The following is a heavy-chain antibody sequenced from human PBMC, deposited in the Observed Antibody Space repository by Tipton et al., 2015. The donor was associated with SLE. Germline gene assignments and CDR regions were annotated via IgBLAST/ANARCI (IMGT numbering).Heavy chain of an antibody. CDR3: AKDLHAFGELGWYFDV. D-gene: IGHD3-10*01. CDR2: CYPGESA. Sequence: TLSLTCTLSGASINSGGYYWGWVRQPAGKGLEWIGHCYPGESANYNPSLKSRLTLSVDTSKNQISLRLNSVTAADTAVYYCAKDLHAFGELGWYFDVWGRGTLVTVSS. V-gene: IGHV4-61*09. CDR1: GASINSGGYY. J-gene: IGHJ2*01.